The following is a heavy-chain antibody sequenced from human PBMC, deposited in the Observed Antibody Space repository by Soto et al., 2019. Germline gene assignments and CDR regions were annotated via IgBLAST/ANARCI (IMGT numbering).Heavy chain of an antibody. D-gene: IGHD6-13*01. CDR1: GFTSSSYE. Sequence: RLSCATSGFTSSSYEMDWVRQAPGKGLEWVSYISSSGSTIYYADSVKGRFTISRDNAKNSLYLQMDSLRAEGTAVYYCARDQEAGSFFPYYYGMDVWGQGTTVTVSS. J-gene: IGHJ6*02. V-gene: IGHV3-48*03. CDR3: ARDQEAGSFFPYYYGMDV. CDR2: ISSSGSTI.